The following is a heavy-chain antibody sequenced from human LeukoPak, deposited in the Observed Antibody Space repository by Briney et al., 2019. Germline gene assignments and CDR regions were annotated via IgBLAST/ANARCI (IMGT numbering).Heavy chain of an antibody. CDR3: ARVGAMARGGYKDYYYMDV. CDR2: INSDGSST. J-gene: IGHJ6*03. D-gene: IGHD3-10*01. Sequence: GGSLRLSCAASGFTFSTYWMYWVRQAPGKGLVWVSRINSDGSSTTYADSVKGRFTISRDNAKNTLYLQMNSLRADDTSVYYCARVGAMARGGYKDYYYMDVWGKGATVTVSS. CDR1: GFTFSTYW. V-gene: IGHV3-74*03.